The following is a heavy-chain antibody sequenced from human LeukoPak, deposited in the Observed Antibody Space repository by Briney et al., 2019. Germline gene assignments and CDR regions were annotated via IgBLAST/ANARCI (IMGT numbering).Heavy chain of an antibody. CDR2: ISAYNGNT. CDR3: ARDRGDGYNFDAFDI. D-gene: IGHD5-24*01. CDR1: GYTFTSYG. V-gene: IGHV1-18*01. J-gene: IGHJ3*02. Sequence: ASVKVSCKASGYTFTSYGISWVRQAPGQGLEWMGWISAYNGNTNYAQKLQGRVTMTTDTSTSTAYMELRSLRSGDTAVYYCARDRGDGYNFDAFDIWGQGTMVTVSS.